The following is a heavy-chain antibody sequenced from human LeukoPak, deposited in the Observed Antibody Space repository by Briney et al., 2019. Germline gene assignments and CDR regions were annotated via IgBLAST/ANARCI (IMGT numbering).Heavy chain of an antibody. CDR1: GFTFSNSA. V-gene: IGHV3-15*01. D-gene: IGHD6-19*01. Sequence: GGSLRLSCAASGFTFSNSAMSWVRQVPGKGLEWVGRIKSTLDGGTTDLAAPVKDRFTVSRDDSKETLYLQMNSLKTEDTAIYYCTTGGNVIVAGTRAFDIWGQGTMVTVSS. CDR3: TTGGNVIVAGTRAFDI. CDR2: IKSTLDGGTT. J-gene: IGHJ3*02.